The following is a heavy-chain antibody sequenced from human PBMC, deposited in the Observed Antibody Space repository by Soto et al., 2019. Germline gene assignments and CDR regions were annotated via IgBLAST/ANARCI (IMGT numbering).Heavy chain of an antibody. CDR1: GGTFSSYA. CDR3: ARDLAAAGLTYYYYGMDV. CDR2: IIPIFGTA. Sequence: GASVKVSCKASGGTFSSYAISWVRQAPGQGLEWMGGIIPIFGTANYAQKFQGRVTITADESTSTAYMELNSLRAEDTAVFYCARDLAAAGLTYYYYGMDVWGQGTTVTVSS. V-gene: IGHV1-69*13. D-gene: IGHD6-13*01. J-gene: IGHJ6*02.